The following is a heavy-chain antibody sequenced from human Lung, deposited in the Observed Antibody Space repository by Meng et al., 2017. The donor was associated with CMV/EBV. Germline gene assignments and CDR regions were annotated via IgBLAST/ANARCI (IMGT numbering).Heavy chain of an antibody. Sequence: SXXVSXKASGGSFRSYAFSWVRQAPGQGLEWMGGIIPIFATTNFAQKFQGKVTITTDESTSTVYMELRSLRSEDTAVYYCALRGLAQGYWYGLDVWAQGTXVT. D-gene: IGHD3/OR15-3a*01. V-gene: IGHV1-69*05. CDR2: IIPIFATT. CDR1: GGSFRSYA. J-gene: IGHJ6*02. CDR3: ALRGLAQGYWYGLDV.